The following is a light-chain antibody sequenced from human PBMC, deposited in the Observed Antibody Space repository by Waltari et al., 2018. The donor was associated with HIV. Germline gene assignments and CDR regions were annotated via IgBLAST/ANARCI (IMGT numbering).Light chain of an antibody. V-gene: IGLV3-19*01. CDR1: SLRSYY. Sequence: SSELTQDPAVSVALGQTVRITCQGDSLRSYYASWYQQKPGQAPVLFIYGKNNRPAGIPDRFSGSSSGNTASLTITGAQAEDEADDYCNSRDSSGNLVVFGGGTKLTVL. CDR2: GKN. J-gene: IGLJ2*01. CDR3: NSRDSSGNLVV.